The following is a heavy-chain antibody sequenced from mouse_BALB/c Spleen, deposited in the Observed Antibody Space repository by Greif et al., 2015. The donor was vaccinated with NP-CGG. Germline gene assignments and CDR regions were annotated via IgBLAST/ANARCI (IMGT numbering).Heavy chain of an antibody. CDR1: GFTFTDYY. Sequence: DVMLVESGGGLVQPGGSLRLSCATSGFTFTDYYMSWVRQPPGKALEWLGFIRNKANGYTTEYSASVKGRFTISRDNSQSILYLQMNTLRAEDSATYYCARDRYDFAYWGQGTLVTVSA. J-gene: IGHJ3*01. V-gene: IGHV7-3*02. CDR2: IRNKANGYTT. CDR3: ARDRYDFAY. D-gene: IGHD2-14*01.